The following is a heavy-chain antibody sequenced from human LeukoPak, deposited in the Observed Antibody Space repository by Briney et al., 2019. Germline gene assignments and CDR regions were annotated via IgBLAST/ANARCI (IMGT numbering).Heavy chain of an antibody. CDR2: IYPGDSDT. J-gene: IGHJ4*02. Sequence: GESLKISCKGSGYSFTSYWIGWVRQMPGKGLEWMGIIYPGDSDTRYSPSFQGQVTISADKSISTAYLQWSSLKASDTAMYYCVRLEGLWFGAVNYFDYWGQGTLVTVSS. D-gene: IGHD3-10*01. CDR1: GYSFTSYW. V-gene: IGHV5-51*01. CDR3: VRLEGLWFGAVNYFDY.